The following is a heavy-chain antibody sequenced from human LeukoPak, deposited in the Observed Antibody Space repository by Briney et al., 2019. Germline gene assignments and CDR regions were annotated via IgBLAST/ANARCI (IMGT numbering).Heavy chain of an antibody. CDR2: IIPIFGTP. CDR1: GYTFSSYG. D-gene: IGHD1-26*01. V-gene: IGHV1-69*13. CDR3: AKEGVLGATMTNNWFDP. J-gene: IGHJ5*02. Sequence: SVKVSCKASGYTFSSYGISWVRQAPGQGLEWMGGIIPIFGTPNYAQNFQGRVTITADESASTAYMELTSLRSEDTAVYYCAKEGVLGATMTNNWFDPWGQGTLVTVSS.